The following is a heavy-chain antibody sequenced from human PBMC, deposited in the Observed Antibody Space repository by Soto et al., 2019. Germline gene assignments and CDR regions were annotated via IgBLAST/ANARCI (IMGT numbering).Heavy chain of an antibody. Sequence: QVQLVQSGAEVKKPGSSVKVSCKASGGTFSSYAISWVRQAPGQGLEWMGGIIPIFGTANYAQKFQGRVTITADESTGTAYMGLSSLRSEDTAVYYCARGGYSSGWDYYYGMDVWGQGTTVTVSS. CDR1: GGTFSSYA. V-gene: IGHV1-69*01. CDR2: IIPIFGTA. CDR3: ARGGYSSGWDYYYGMDV. D-gene: IGHD6-19*01. J-gene: IGHJ6*02.